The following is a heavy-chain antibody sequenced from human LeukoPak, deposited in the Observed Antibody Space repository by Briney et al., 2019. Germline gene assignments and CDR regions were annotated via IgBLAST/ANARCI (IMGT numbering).Heavy chain of an antibody. Sequence: ASVKVSCKASGYTFTGYYMHWVRQAPGRGLVWMGWINPNSGDTDYAQKFQGRVTMTRDPSISTVYMELSSLRSDDTAVYYCARHLTLGNLDWLLSLDAFDIWGQGTMVTVSS. D-gene: IGHD3/OR15-3a*01. J-gene: IGHJ3*02. CDR3: ARHLTLGNLDWLLSLDAFDI. CDR2: INPNSGDT. CDR1: GYTFTGYY. V-gene: IGHV1-2*02.